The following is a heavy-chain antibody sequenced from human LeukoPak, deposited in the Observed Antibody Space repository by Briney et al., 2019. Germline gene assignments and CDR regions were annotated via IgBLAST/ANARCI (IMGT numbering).Heavy chain of an antibody. CDR3: ARVPANYYYYYMDV. V-gene: IGHV4-4*02. Sequence: SETLSLTCAVSGGSISSSNWWSWVRQPPGQGLEWIGEIYHSGSTNYNPSLKSRVTISVDKSKNQFSLKLSSVTAADTAVYYCARVPANYYYYYMDVWGKGTTVTVSS. CDR1: GGSISSSNW. CDR2: IYHSGST. J-gene: IGHJ6*03.